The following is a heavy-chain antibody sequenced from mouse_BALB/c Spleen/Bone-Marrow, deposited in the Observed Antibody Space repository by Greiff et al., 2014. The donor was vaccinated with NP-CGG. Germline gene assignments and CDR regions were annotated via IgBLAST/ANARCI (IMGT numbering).Heavy chain of an antibody. CDR3: SREPSNWGYY. V-gene: IGHV1-87*01. Sequence: VQLQQSGAELARPGASVKLSCKTSGYTFTTYWMQWVKQRPGQGLEWIGAVYPGEGDTRYTQKFKGKATLTADKSSSTAYMQPSNLTSEDSAVYYCSREPSNWGYYWGQGTTLTVSS. CDR2: VYPGEGDT. CDR1: GYTFTTYW. J-gene: IGHJ2*01.